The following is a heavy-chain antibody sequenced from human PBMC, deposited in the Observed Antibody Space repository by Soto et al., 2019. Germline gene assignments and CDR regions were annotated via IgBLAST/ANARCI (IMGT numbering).Heavy chain of an antibody. Sequence: GGSLRLSCVVSGFSVSSNYMSWVRQAPGKGLEWVSVLYSGGDTVYADSVRGRFTISRDNSKNTLYLQMSSLRVVDTAVYYCACVAGLAGTGSGSFDYWGQGTLVTVSS. D-gene: IGHD6-13*01. CDR2: LYSGGDT. CDR1: GFSVSSNY. V-gene: IGHV3-66*01. CDR3: ACVAGLAGTGSGSFDY. J-gene: IGHJ4*02.